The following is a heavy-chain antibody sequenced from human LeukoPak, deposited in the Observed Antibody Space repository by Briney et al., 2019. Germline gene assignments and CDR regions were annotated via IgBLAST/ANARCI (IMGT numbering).Heavy chain of an antibody. V-gene: IGHV4-59*01. CDR2: IYYSGST. CDR3: ARAYGGNHPFDY. J-gene: IGHJ4*02. Sequence: SETLSLTCTVSGGSISSYYWSWIRQPPGKGLEWIGYIYYSGSTNYNPSLKSRVTISVDTSKNLFSLKLSSVTAADTAVYYCARAYGGNHPFDYWGQGTLVTVSS. CDR1: GGSISSYY. D-gene: IGHD4-23*01.